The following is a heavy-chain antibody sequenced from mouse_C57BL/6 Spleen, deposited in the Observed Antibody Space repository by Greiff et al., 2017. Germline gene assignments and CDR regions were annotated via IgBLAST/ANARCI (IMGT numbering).Heavy chain of an antibody. Sequence: VQLQQSGAELARPGASVKLSCKASGYTFTSYGISWVKQRTGQGLEWIGEIYPRSGNTYYNEKFKGKATLTADKSSSTAYMELRSLTSEDSAVYFCAISFYDYPFAYWDQGTLVTVSA. V-gene: IGHV1-81*01. J-gene: IGHJ3*01. CDR1: GYTFTSYG. D-gene: IGHD2-4*01. CDR3: AISFYDYPFAY. CDR2: IYPRSGNT.